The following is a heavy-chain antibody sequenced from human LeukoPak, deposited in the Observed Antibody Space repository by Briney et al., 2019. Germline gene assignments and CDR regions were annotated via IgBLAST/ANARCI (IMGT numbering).Heavy chain of an antibody. Sequence: SVKFSCKASGGTFSSYAISWVRQAPGQGLEWMGGIIPIFGTANYAQKFQGRVTITTDESTSTAYMELSSLRSEDTAVYYCATVPLMVRGVNPFDYWGQGTLVTVSS. CDR2: IIPIFGTA. J-gene: IGHJ4*02. CDR1: GGTFSSYA. D-gene: IGHD3-10*01. V-gene: IGHV1-69*05. CDR3: ATVPLMVRGVNPFDY.